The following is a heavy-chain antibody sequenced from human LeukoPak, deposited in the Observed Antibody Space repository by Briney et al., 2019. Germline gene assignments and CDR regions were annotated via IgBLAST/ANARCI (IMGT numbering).Heavy chain of an antibody. J-gene: IGHJ4*02. Sequence: PGGSLRLSCAASGFTFSSFAMHWVRQAPGKGREWVAVISYDGSNKFYADSVKGRFTISRDNSNITLYLQMNSLRPEDTAVYYCARVGRGYSFKVYYFDYWGQGTLVTVSS. V-gene: IGHV3-30*04. CDR1: GFTFSSFA. D-gene: IGHD5-18*01. CDR3: ARVGRGYSFKVYYFDY. CDR2: ISYDGSNK.